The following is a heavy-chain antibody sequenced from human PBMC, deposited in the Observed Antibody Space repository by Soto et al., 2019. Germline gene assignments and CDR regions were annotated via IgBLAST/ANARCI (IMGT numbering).Heavy chain of an antibody. CDR3: AKDRSLLRFLEWLSLILGYGMDV. CDR2: ISGSGGST. J-gene: IGHJ6*02. V-gene: IGHV3-23*01. D-gene: IGHD3-3*01. Sequence: GSLRLSCAASGFTFSSYAMSWVRQAPGKGLEWVSAISGSGGSTYYADSVKGRFTISRDNSKNTLYLQMNSLRAEDTAVYYCAKDRSLLRFLEWLSLILGYGMDVWGQGTTVTVSS. CDR1: GFTFSSYA.